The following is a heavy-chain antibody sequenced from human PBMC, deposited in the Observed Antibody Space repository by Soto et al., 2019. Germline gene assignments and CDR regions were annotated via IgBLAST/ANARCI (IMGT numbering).Heavy chain of an antibody. D-gene: IGHD6-19*01. CDR2: IYPGDSDT. Sequence: GESLKISCKGSGYSFTSYWIGWVRQMPGKGLEWMGIIYPGDSDTRYSPSFQGQVTISADKSISTAYLQWSSLKASDTAMYHCARHSSGWLIIGYFDYWGQGTLVTVSS. J-gene: IGHJ4*02. CDR3: ARHSSGWLIIGYFDY. V-gene: IGHV5-51*01. CDR1: GYSFTSYW.